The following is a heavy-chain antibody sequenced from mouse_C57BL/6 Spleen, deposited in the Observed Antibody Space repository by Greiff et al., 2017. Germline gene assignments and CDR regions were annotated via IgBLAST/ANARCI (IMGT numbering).Heavy chain of an antibody. CDR1: GYTFTSYW. V-gene: IGHV1-64*01. D-gene: IGHD2-2*01. J-gene: IGHJ4*01. Sequence: QVQLQQPGAELVKPGASVKLSCTASGYTFTSYWMHWVKQRPGQGLEWIGMIHPNSGSTNYNEKFKSKATLTVDKSSSTAYMQLSSLTSEDSAVYYCARSGGYDGAMDYWGQGTSVTVSS. CDR3: ARSGGYDGAMDY. CDR2: IHPNSGST.